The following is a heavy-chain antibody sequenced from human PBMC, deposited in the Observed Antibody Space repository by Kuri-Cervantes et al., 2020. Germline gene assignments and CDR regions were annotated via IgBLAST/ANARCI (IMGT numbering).Heavy chain of an antibody. J-gene: IGHJ4*02. CDR1: GYTFTGYY. Sequence: ASVKVSCKASGYTFTGYYMNWVRQAPGQGLGWMGWINPNTGGTNYAQKFQGRVTVTRDTSISTVYMELSGLRSDDTAMYYCARGQYNSGWFPFDYWGQGTLVTVSS. CDR3: ARGQYNSGWFPFDY. CDR2: INPNTGGT. D-gene: IGHD6-19*01. V-gene: IGHV1-2*02.